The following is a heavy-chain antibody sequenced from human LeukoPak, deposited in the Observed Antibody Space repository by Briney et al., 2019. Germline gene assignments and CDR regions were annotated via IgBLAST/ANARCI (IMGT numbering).Heavy chain of an antibody. Sequence: PSETLSLTCTVSGGSISSYYWSWIRQPPGKGLEWIGYIYYSGSTNYNPSLKSRVTISVDTSKNQFSLKLSSVTAADTAVYYCARGVAVSQKGDYFDYWGQGTLVTVSS. J-gene: IGHJ4*02. V-gene: IGHV4-59*01. D-gene: IGHD6-19*01. CDR3: ARGVAVSQKGDYFDY. CDR2: IYYSGST. CDR1: GGSISSYY.